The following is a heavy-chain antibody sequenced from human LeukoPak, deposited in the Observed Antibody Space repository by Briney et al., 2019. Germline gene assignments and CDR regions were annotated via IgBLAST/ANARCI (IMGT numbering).Heavy chain of an antibody. CDR2: VSGSGGST. D-gene: IGHD3-9*01. J-gene: IGHJ6*02. CDR3: AKMAYDILTGYFSRASMDV. V-gene: IGHV3-23*01. CDR1: GFTVSNDY. Sequence: GGSLRLSCAASGFTVSNDYMSWVRQVPGKGLEWVSGVSGSGGSTYYADSVKGRLTISRDNSKNTLYLQVDSLRAEDTAVYYCAKMAYDILTGYFSRASMDVWGQGTTVTVSS.